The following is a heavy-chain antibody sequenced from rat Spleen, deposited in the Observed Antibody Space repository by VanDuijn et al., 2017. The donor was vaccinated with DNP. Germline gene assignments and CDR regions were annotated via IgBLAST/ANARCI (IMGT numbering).Heavy chain of an antibody. J-gene: IGHJ2*01. CDR1: GFTFSDYA. V-gene: IGHV5S23*01. Sequence: EVQLVESGGGLVQPGRSLKLSCAASGFTFSDYAMAWVRQAPTKGLEWVATITTSGGATYYRDSVKGRFTISRDNAKSILYLQMDSLRSEDTATFYCTTDFERGYWGQGVMVTVSS. D-gene: IGHD1-11*01. CDR3: TTDFERGY. CDR2: ITTSGGAT.